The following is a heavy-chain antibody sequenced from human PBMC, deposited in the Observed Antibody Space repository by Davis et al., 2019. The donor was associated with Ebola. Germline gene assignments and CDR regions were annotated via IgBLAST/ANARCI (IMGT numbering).Heavy chain of an antibody. CDR2: IYYSGST. D-gene: IGHD5-12*01. CDR1: GGSISSGGYY. J-gene: IGHJ4*02. V-gene: IGHV4-61*08. CDR3: ARRPPRQFSGYDHFDN. Sequence: PSETLSLTCTVSGGSISSGGYYWSWIRQPPGRGLEWIGYIYYSGSTNYNPSLKSRVTMSVDTSNNQFSLRVNFVTAADTAVYYCARRPPRQFSGYDHFDNWGQGILVTVSS.